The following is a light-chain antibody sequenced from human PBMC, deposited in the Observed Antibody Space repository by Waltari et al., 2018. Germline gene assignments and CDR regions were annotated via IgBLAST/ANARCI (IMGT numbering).Light chain of an antibody. Sequence: SYVLPQTPSVSVSPGQPATISCSGDNLGDKYVSWYQQKAGQSPVQVLYEDYKRPSGIPERFAGSSSGNTATLTISGTQAVDEADYYCHVWDTNTGVFGGGTKVTVL. V-gene: IGLV3-1*01. CDR2: EDY. J-gene: IGLJ2*01. CDR1: NLGDKY. CDR3: HVWDTNTGV.